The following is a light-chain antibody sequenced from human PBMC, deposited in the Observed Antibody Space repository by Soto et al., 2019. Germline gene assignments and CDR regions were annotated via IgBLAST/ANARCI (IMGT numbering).Light chain of an antibody. CDR2: KVT. CDR3: ASSTSDSLYV. J-gene: IGLJ1*01. V-gene: IGLV2-14*01. CDR1: SSDVGGNKY. Sequence: QSVLTQPDSVSGAPGPSITISGTGTSSDVGGNKYVSWYQQYPGKVPKLLINKVTNRPSGVSYRFSGSKSGNTASLTISALLAEDEADYFCASSTSDSLYVFGTGTKVTVL.